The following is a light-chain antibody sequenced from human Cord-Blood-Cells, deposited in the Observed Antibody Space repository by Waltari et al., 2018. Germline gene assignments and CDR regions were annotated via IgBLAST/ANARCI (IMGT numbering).Light chain of an antibody. Sequence: QSALTQPASVSGSPGQSITISCTGTSSDVGSYNLVSWYQQHPGKAPKLMIYEGSKRPSGVLNRFSGSKSGNTASLTISGLQAEDEADYYCCSYAGSSTLWVFGGGTKLTVL. CDR1: SSDVGSYNL. CDR2: EGS. CDR3: CSYAGSSTLWV. V-gene: IGLV2-23*01. J-gene: IGLJ3*02.